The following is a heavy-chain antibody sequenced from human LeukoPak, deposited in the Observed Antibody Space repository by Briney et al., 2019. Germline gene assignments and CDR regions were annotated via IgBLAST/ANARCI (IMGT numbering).Heavy chain of an antibody. CDR3: ARDKRVAVAGTYIYYYYMDV. J-gene: IGHJ6*03. D-gene: IGHD6-19*01. CDR1: GGSISSYY. V-gene: IGHV4-4*07. CDR2: IDISGSGST. Sequence: SETLSLTCTVSGGSISSYYWSWIRQPAGKGLEWIGRIDISGSGSTNYNPSLKSRVTMSVDTSKNQFSLKLSSVTAADTAVYYCARDKRVAVAGTYIYYYYMDVWGNGTTVTISS.